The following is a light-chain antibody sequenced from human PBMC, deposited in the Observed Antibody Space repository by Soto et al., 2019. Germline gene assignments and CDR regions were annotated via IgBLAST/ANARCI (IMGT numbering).Light chain of an antibody. V-gene: IGKV3-15*01. J-gene: IGKJ4*01. CDR2: ATS. Sequence: EIVVTQSPATLSVSPGERATLSCRASQSVGNNFAWYQQKPGQAPGLLIFATSPRATGVPARFSGSGSGTEFTLTISSLQSEDFAVYYCQQYGDWPLTFGGGAKVEIE. CDR1: QSVGNN. CDR3: QQYGDWPLT.